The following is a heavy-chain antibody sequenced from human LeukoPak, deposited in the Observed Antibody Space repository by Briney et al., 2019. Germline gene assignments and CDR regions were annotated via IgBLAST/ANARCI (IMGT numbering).Heavy chain of an antibody. V-gene: IGHV1-46*01. CDR3: ARCGPFYRGPSEYYFDY. Sequence: GASVKVSCKASGYSFTSYYIHWVRQAPGQGLERMGIINPTTGSTIYAQTFQGRVTMTRDVSTSTVYMDLSSLRSADTAVYYCARCGPFYRGPSEYYFDYWGQGTLVTVSS. J-gene: IGHJ4*02. D-gene: IGHD4-23*01. CDR2: INPTTGST. CDR1: GYSFTSYY.